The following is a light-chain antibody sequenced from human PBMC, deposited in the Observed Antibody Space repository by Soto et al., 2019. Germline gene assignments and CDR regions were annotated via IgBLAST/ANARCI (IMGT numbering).Light chain of an antibody. CDR2: EVT. CDR3: NSYTSASFYV. CDR1: TSDIAGYNY. J-gene: IGLJ1*01. V-gene: IGLV2-14*01. Sequence: ALAQPASVSGSPGQSITISCTGTTSDIAGYNYVSWYQQHPGKAPKLLIYEVTSRASGVSHRFSGSKSGNTASLTISGLQAEDEAEYYCNSYTSASFYVFGTGTKVTVL.